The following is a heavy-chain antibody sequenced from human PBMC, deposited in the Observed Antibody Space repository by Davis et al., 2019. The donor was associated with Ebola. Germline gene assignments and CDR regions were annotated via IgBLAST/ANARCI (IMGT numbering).Heavy chain of an antibody. J-gene: IGHJ4*02. Sequence: PGGSLRLSCAASGFTFSSYGMHWVRQAPGKGLEWVAVIWYDGSNKYYADSVKGRFTISRDNSKNTLYLQMNSLRAEDTAVYYCARAPRSRSIDYWGQGTLVTVSS. CDR1: GFTFSSYG. CDR2: IWYDGSNK. V-gene: IGHV3-33*01. D-gene: IGHD3-10*01. CDR3: ARAPRSRSIDY.